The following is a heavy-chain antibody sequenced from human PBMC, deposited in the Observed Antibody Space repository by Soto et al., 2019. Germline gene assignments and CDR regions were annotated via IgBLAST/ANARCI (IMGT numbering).Heavy chain of an antibody. CDR3: ARTLPNRQLFDS. V-gene: IGHV4-59*01. Sequence: PSETLSLTCTVSGGSINSYYWTWIRQPPDKGLEWIGYVYYSGSTNYNPSLKSRVTISIDTSKNQFSLRLASVTAADTAVYYCARTLPNRQLFDSWSQGTLVTVSS. CDR2: VYYSGST. J-gene: IGHJ4*02. CDR1: GGSINSYY. D-gene: IGHD1-1*01.